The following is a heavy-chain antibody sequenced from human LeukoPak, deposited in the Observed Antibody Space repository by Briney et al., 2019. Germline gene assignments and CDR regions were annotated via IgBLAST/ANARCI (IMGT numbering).Heavy chain of an antibody. D-gene: IGHD1-26*01. CDR1: GGSISSYY. Sequence: ETLSLTCTVSGGSISSYYWSWIRQPPGKGLEWIGYIHYSGSTNYNPSLKSRVTISVDTSKNQFSLKLSSVTAADTAVYYCERDVKVGARHRYWYFDLWGRGTLVTVSS. V-gene: IGHV4-59*12. CDR3: ERDVKVGARHRYWYFDL. J-gene: IGHJ2*01. CDR2: IHYSGST.